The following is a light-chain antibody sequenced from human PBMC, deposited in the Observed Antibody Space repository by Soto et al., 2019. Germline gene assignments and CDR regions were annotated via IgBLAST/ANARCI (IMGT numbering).Light chain of an antibody. Sequence: DIQMTQSPSSLSASVGDRVTITCRASQTIIRYLNWYQQKPGRAPNLLIYAASSLKSGVPSRFSGNGSRTEFTLTISSLQPEDFATYYCQQSYSTLFTFGPGTKVDIK. CDR2: AAS. CDR3: QQSYSTLFT. CDR1: QTIIRY. V-gene: IGKV1-39*01. J-gene: IGKJ3*01.